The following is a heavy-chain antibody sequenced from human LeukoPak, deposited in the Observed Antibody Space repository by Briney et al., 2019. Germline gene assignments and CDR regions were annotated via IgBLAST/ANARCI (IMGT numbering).Heavy chain of an antibody. Sequence: ASVKVSCKASGYTFTSYGISWVRQAPGQGLEWMGWISAYNGNTNYAQKLQGRVTMTTDTSTSTAYMELRSLRSDDAAVYYCARVGLWGRELFYPDYYYYYMDVWGKGTTVTVSS. CDR3: ARVGLWGRELFYPDYYYYYMDV. J-gene: IGHJ6*03. D-gene: IGHD1-26*01. CDR2: ISAYNGNT. V-gene: IGHV1-18*01. CDR1: GYTFTSYG.